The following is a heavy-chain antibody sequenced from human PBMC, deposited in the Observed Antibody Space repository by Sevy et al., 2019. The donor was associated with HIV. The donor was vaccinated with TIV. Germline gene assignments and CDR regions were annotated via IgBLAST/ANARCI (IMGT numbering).Heavy chain of an antibody. CDR1: GFIFSTSP. J-gene: IGHJ4*02. D-gene: IGHD3-10*01. CDR3: AKDDLGSIDY. Sequence: GGSLRLSCAASGFIFSTSPMHWVRQAPGKGLECVAILSYDDSDENYGDSVKGRFTISRDNSKNTLYLQMNSLGTEDTAVYYCAKDDLGSIDYWGQGTLVTVSS. CDR2: LSYDDSDE. V-gene: IGHV3-30-3*02.